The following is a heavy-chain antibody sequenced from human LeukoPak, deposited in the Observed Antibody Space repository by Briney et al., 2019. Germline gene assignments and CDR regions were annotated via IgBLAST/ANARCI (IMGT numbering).Heavy chain of an antibody. CDR3: AFKYYDFWSGYYTGRSADAFDI. Sequence: GGSLRLSCAASGFTFSSDAMSWVRQAPGKGLEWVSAISGSGGSTYYADSVKGRFTISRDNSKNTLYLQMNSLRAEDTAVYYCAFKYYDFWSGYYTGRSADAFDIWGQGTMVTVSS. CDR1: GFTFSSDA. CDR2: ISGSGGST. D-gene: IGHD3-3*01. V-gene: IGHV3-23*01. J-gene: IGHJ3*02.